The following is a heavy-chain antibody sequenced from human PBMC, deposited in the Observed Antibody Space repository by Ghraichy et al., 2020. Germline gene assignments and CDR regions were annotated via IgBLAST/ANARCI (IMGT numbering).Heavy chain of an antibody. CDR2: IYHSGST. CDR3: ARGVVVVVAATKEQDWYFDL. D-gene: IGHD2-15*01. CDR1: GYSISSGYY. V-gene: IGHV4-38-2*02. Sequence: SETLSLTCTVSGYSISSGYYWGWIRQPPGKGLEWIGSIYHSGSTYYNPSLKSRVTISVDTSKNQFSLKLSSVTAADTAVYYCARGVVVVVAATKEQDWYFDLWGRGTLVTVSS. J-gene: IGHJ2*01.